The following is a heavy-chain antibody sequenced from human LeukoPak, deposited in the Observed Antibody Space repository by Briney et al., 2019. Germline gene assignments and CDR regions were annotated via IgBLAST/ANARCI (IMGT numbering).Heavy chain of an antibody. CDR1: GYTFTSYY. V-gene: IGHV1-46*01. CDR2: INPSGGST. Sequence: ASVKVSCKASGYTFTSYYMHWVRQAPGQGLEWMGIINPSGGSTSYAQKFQGRVTITADESTSTAYMELSSLRSEDTAVYYCARGTYPYNYDSSGYYYYYFDYWGQGTLVTVSS. J-gene: IGHJ4*02. CDR3: ARGTYPYNYDSSGYYYYYFDY. D-gene: IGHD3-22*01.